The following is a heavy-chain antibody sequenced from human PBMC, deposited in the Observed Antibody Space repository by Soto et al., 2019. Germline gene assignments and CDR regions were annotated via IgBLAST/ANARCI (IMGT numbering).Heavy chain of an antibody. CDR2: IYYSGST. J-gene: IGHJ4*02. CDR1: SASLTVYY. V-gene: IGHV4-59*01. Sequence: SEILSLTGTVSSASLTVYYGSWIRQPPGKGLEWIGYIYYSGSTSYNPSLTSRVTLSADTSKNQFSLKLRSVTAADTAVYYCARDAGGPGDYWGQGVLVTVSS. CDR3: ARDAGGPGDY. D-gene: IGHD2-15*01.